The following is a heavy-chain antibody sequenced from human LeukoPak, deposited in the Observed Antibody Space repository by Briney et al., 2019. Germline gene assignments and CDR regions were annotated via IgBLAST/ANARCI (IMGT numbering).Heavy chain of an antibody. CDR2: ISDSGTI. Sequence: SETLSLTCTVSGGSINSYWSWIRQPAGKGLEWIGRISDSGTITYNPALQSRLSISIDTSKNQFSLKLMSVTAADTAVYYCARIYDSSGYHDYWGQGTLVTVSS. V-gene: IGHV4-4*07. D-gene: IGHD3-22*01. CDR3: ARIYDSSGYHDY. J-gene: IGHJ4*02. CDR1: GGSINSY.